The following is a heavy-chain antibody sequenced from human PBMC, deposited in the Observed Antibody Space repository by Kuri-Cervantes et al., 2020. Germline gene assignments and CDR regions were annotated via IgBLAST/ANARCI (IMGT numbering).Heavy chain of an antibody. J-gene: IGHJ4*02. CDR3: ARVHRHYYSSGFYFDY. V-gene: IGHV1-69*13. CDR1: GYTFTYRY. CDR2: IIPIFGTA. D-gene: IGHD3-10*01. Sequence: SVKVSCKASGYTFTYRYLHWVRQAPGQALEWMGGIIPIFGTANYAQKFQGRVTITADESTSTAYMELSSLRSEDTAVYYCARVHRHYYSSGFYFDYWGQGTLVTVSS.